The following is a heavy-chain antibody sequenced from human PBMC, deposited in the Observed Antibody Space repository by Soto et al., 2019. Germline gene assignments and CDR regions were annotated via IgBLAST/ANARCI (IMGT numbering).Heavy chain of an antibody. CDR3: ARGQNWFDP. Sequence: GGSLRLSCAASGFTFSIYAMSWVRQAPGKGLEWVSAISGSGGSTYYADSVKGRFTVSRDNAKNSLYLQMNSLRAEDTAVYYCARGQNWFDPWGQGTLVTVSS. CDR2: ISGSGGST. CDR1: GFTFSIYA. J-gene: IGHJ5*02. V-gene: IGHV3-23*01.